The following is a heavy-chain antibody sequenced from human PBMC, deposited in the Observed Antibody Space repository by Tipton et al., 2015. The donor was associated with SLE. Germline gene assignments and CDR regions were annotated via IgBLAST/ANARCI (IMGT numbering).Heavy chain of an antibody. J-gene: IGHJ4*02. V-gene: IGHV4-59*07. CDR1: GGSISSYY. Sequence: TLSLTCTVSGGSISSYYWSWIRQPPGKGLEWIGYIYYSGSTHYNPSLKSRVTISDDTSKTQFSLKLSSVSAADTAVYYCARWVSGYADYWGQGTLVTVSS. CDR2: IYYSGST. CDR3: ARWVSGYADY. D-gene: IGHD5-12*01.